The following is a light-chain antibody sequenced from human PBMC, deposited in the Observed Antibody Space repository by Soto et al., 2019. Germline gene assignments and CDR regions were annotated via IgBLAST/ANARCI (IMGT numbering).Light chain of an antibody. Sequence: DVVMTQSPLSLPVTLGQPASISCRSSQSLVHSDGNTYLIWFQQRPGQSPRRLIYKVSNRDSGVPDRFSGSGSGPDFTLKISRVEAEDVGVYYCMQGTDWPYTFGQGTKLEIK. CDR3: MQGTDWPYT. J-gene: IGKJ2*01. CDR2: KVS. CDR1: QSLVHSDGNTY. V-gene: IGKV2-30*02.